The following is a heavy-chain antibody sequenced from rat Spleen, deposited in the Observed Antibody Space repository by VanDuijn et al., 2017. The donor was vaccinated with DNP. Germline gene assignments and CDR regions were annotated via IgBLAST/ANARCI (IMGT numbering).Heavy chain of an antibody. Sequence: EVQLVESGGGLVQPGRSMKLSCAASGFTFSNYDMAWVRQAPTKGLEWVASISPSGGSTYYRDSVKGRFTVSRDNAKSTLYLQMDSLRSEDTATYYCARLLYYKGVMDAWGQGASVTVSS. CDR1: GFTFSNYD. J-gene: IGHJ4*01. V-gene: IGHV5-25*01. CDR3: ARLLYYKGVMDA. D-gene: IGHD1-1*01. CDR2: ISPSGGST.